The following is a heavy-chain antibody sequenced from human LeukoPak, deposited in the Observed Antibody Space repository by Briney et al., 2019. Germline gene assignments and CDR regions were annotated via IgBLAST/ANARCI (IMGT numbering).Heavy chain of an antibody. J-gene: IGHJ4*02. CDR3: AAAGHCSGGSCYSGRVDY. CDR1: GGSFSGYY. Sequence: PSETLSLTCAVYGGSFSGYYWSWIRQPPGKGLEWIGEINHSGSTNYNPSLKSRVTISVDTSKNQFSLKLSSVTAADTAVYYCAAAGHCSGGSCYSGRVDYWGQGTLVTATS. V-gene: IGHV4-34*01. CDR2: INHSGST. D-gene: IGHD2-15*01.